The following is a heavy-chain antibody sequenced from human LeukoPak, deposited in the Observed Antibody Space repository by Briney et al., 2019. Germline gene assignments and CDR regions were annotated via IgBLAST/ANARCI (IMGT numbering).Heavy chain of an antibody. CDR1: GFIFENYY. CDR2: ISKADNTI. V-gene: IGHV3-11*04. J-gene: IGHJ4*02. D-gene: IGHD2-15*01. CDR3: AKEGSYCSGGSCYSGPPRY. Sequence: PGGSLRLSCTASGFIFENYYMTWIRQAPGKGPQWVSYISKADNTIYYADSVKGRFTISRDNSKNTLYLQMNSLRAEETAVYYCAKEGSYCSGGSCYSGPPRYWGQGTLVTVSS.